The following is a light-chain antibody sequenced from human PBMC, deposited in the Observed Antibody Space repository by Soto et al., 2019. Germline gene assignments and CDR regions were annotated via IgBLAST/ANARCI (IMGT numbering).Light chain of an antibody. CDR3: QQYETFSGT. CDR2: GAS. Sequence: IQMTQSPSTLSASVGGRVTITCRASQSVGTWVAWYQQKPGKAPKLLIYGASNLESGVPSRFSGSGSGTKFTLTIASLQPDDFATYYCQQYETFSGTFGPGTKVDIK. J-gene: IGKJ1*01. V-gene: IGKV1-5*01. CDR1: QSVGTW.